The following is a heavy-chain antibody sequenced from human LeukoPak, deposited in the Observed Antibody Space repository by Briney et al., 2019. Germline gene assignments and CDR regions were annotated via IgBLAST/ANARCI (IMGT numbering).Heavy chain of an antibody. J-gene: IGHJ1*01. CDR3: VRERTQRGL. V-gene: IGHV3-11*01. Sequence: PGGSLRLSCSASGFTFSDYYMGWIRQGPGKGLEWVSYISARGSDAYYAGPVRGRFTISRDNAKNSMYLHMNSLRVEDTAVYYCVRERTQRGLWGQGTLVSVSS. CDR1: GFTFSDYY. CDR2: ISARGSDA. D-gene: IGHD1-1*01.